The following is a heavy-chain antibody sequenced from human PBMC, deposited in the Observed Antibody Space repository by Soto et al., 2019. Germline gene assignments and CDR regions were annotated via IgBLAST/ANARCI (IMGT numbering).Heavy chain of an antibody. V-gene: IGHV2-26*01. Sequence: SGPTLVNPTETLTLTCTVSGFSLSNARMGVSWIRQPPGKALEWLAHIFSNDEKSYSTSLKSRLTISKDTSKSQVVLTMTNMDPVDTATYYCARIRGGSSWSSYGMDVWGQGTTVTVSS. CDR3: ARIRGGSSWSSYGMDV. D-gene: IGHD6-13*01. CDR2: IFSNDEK. J-gene: IGHJ6*02. CDR1: GFSLSNARMG.